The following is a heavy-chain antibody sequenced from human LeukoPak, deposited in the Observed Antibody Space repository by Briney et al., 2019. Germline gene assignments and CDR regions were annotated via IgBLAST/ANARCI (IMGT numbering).Heavy chain of an antibody. Sequence: PGGSLRLSCAASGFPFSTYGMHWVRQAPGKGLEWVAVIWYDGSNKYYAASVTGRFTISRDNSKNTLYLQMNSLRAEDTAVYYCARIGSSRSFDYWGQGTLVTVSS. CDR1: GFPFSTYG. J-gene: IGHJ4*02. CDR3: ARIGSSRSFDY. V-gene: IGHV3-33*01. D-gene: IGHD2-2*01. CDR2: IWYDGSNK.